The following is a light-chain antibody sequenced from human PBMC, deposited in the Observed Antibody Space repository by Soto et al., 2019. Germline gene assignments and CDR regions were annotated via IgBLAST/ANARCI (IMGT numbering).Light chain of an antibody. V-gene: IGKV3-20*01. Sequence: EIVLTRSPGTLSLSPGERATLSCRASQSVTYTYLAWYQQKPGQAPRLLIYGASSRATGVPDRFSGSGSGTDFTLTISRLEPEDFAVYYCQQYGSSPPLTFGGGTKVQIK. J-gene: IGKJ4*01. CDR1: QSVTYTY. CDR3: QQYGSSPPLT. CDR2: GAS.